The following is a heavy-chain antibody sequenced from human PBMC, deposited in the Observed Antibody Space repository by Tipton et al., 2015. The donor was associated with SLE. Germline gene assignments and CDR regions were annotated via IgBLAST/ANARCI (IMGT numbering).Heavy chain of an antibody. D-gene: IGHD3-16*01. J-gene: IGHJ2*01. V-gene: IGHV3-21*01. Sequence: SLRLSCAASGFTFSTYSMNWVRQAPGRGLEWVSSISSSSSYIYYADSVKGRFTISRDNAKNSLYLQMNSLRAEDTAVYYCARGGGPYWYFDLWGRGTLVTVSS. CDR1: GFTFSTYS. CDR2: ISSSSSYI. CDR3: ARGGGPYWYFDL.